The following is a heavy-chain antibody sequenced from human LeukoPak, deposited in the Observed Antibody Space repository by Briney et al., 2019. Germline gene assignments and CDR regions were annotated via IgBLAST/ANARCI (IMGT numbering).Heavy chain of an antibody. CDR2: INHSGST. D-gene: IGHD6-19*01. J-gene: IGHJ4*02. Sequence: SETLSLTCAVYGGSFSGYYWSWIRQPPGKGLEWIGEINHSGSTNYNPSLKSRVTISVDTSKNQYSLKLSSVTAADTAVYYCARAIVAGTPLFDYWGQGTLVTVSS. CDR1: GGSFSGYY. V-gene: IGHV4-34*01. CDR3: ARAIVAGTPLFDY.